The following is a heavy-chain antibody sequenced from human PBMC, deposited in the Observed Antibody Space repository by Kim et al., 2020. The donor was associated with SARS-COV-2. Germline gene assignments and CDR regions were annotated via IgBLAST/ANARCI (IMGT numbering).Heavy chain of an antibody. CDR2: MNPNSGNT. D-gene: IGHD6-19*01. CDR3: ARSPSSSGWYGPPYYYYGMDV. CDR1: GYTFTSYD. J-gene: IGHJ6*02. Sequence: ASVKVSCKASGYTFTSYDINWVRQATGQGLEWMGWMNPNSGNTGYAQKFQGRVTMTRNTSISTAYMELSSLRSEDTAVYYCARSPSSSGWYGPPYYYYGMDVWGQGTTVTVSS. V-gene: IGHV1-8*01.